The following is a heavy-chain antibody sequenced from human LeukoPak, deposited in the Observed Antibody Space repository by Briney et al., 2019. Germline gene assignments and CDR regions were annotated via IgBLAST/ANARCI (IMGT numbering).Heavy chain of an antibody. V-gene: IGHV3-30*18. CDR1: GFTFSSYG. Sequence: PGGSLGLSCAASGFTFSSYGMHWVRQAPGKGLEWVAVISYDGSNKYYADSVKGRFTISRDNSKNTLYLQMNSLRAEDTAVYYCAKDRLLWFGELTPGFDYWGQGTLVTVSS. CDR3: AKDRLLWFGELTPGFDY. CDR2: ISYDGSNK. D-gene: IGHD3-10*01. J-gene: IGHJ4*02.